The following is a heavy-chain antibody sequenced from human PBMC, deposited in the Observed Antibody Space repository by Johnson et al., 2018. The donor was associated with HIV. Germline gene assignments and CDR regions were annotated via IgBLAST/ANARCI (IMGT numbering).Heavy chain of an antibody. D-gene: IGHD1-1*01. V-gene: IGHV3-23*01. CDR1: GFTFSSYA. CDR2: ISWNGGSA. CDR3: ARSGPNWAFDF. J-gene: IGHJ3*01. Sequence: SGGGLVQPGRSLRLSCAASGFTFSSYAMSWVRQAPGKGLEWVSGISWNGGSAGYVDSVKGRFTISRDNAKNTMFVQMNSLRAEDTAVYYCARSGPNWAFDFWGQGTMVTVSS.